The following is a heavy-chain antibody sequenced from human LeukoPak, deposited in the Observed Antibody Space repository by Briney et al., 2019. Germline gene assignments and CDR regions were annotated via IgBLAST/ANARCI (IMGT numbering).Heavy chain of an antibody. Sequence: ASVKVSCKASGYTFTSYDINWVRQATGQGLEWMGWINPNSGGTNYAQKFQGRVTMTRDTSISTAYMELSRLRSDDTAVYCCARGDPLNDFWSGYYFYWGQGTLVTVSS. CDR2: INPNSGGT. D-gene: IGHD3-3*01. CDR1: GYTFTSYD. J-gene: IGHJ4*02. CDR3: ARGDPLNDFWSGYYFY. V-gene: IGHV1-2*02.